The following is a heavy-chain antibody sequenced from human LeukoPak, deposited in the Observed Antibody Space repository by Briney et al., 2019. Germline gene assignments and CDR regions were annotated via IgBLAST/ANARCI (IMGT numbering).Heavy chain of an antibody. J-gene: IGHJ4*02. CDR2: ISYDGRNK. D-gene: IGHD5-24*01. CDR3: AKSGYNRFDY. V-gene: IGHV3-30*04. Sequence: GGSLRLSCAASGFTFSSYAMHWVRQAPGKGLEWVAVISYDGRNKYYTDSVKGRFPISRDNSKNTLYLQMNSLRAEDTAVYYCAKSGYNRFDYWGQGTLVTVSS. CDR1: GFTFSSYA.